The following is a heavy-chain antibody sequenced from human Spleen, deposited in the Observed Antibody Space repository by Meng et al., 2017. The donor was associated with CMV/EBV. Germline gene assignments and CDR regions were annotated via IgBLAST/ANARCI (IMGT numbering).Heavy chain of an antibody. CDR2: ISSSDGTE. J-gene: IGHJ4*02. D-gene: IGHD6-13*01. V-gene: IGHV3-48*03. Sequence: GGSLRLSCAASGFAFNIYEMNWVRQAPGKGLEWVSYISSSDGTEYYADSVKGRFTISRDNSKNTLYLQMNGLRAEDTAVYYCAKAFSASWYREYYDYWGQGTLVTVSS. CDR3: AKAFSASWYREYYDY. CDR1: GFAFNIYE.